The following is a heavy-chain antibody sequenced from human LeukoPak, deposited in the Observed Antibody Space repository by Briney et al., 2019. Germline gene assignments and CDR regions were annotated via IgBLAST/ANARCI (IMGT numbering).Heavy chain of an antibody. CDR2: INHSGST. V-gene: IGHV4-38-2*02. Sequence: SETLSLTCTVSGYSISSGYYWGWIRQPPGKGLEWIGEINHSGSTNYNPSLKSRVTISVDTSKNQFSLKLSSVTAADTAVYYCARGSARITMVRGVTAFDYWGQGTLVTVSS. CDR1: GYSISSGYY. CDR3: ARGSARITMVRGVTAFDY. D-gene: IGHD3-10*01. J-gene: IGHJ4*02.